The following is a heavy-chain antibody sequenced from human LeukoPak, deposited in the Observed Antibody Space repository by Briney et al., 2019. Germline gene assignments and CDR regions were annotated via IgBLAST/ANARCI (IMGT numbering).Heavy chain of an antibody. Sequence: PSETLSLTCSVSGYSIRSGYYWGWIRQPPGKGLEWIGSINHTGSTYYNPSLKSRVAISVDTSKNQFSLSLRSVTAADTAVYFCARYVPVKTGPTRASFDYWGQGILVSVSS. CDR1: GYSIRSGYY. D-gene: IGHD1-1*01. J-gene: IGHJ4*02. V-gene: IGHV4-38-2*02. CDR2: INHTGST. CDR3: ARYVPVKTGPTRASFDY.